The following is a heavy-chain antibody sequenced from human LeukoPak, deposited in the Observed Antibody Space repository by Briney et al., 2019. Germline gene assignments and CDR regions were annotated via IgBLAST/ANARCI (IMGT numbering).Heavy chain of an antibody. CDR1: GGTFSSYA. J-gene: IGHJ4*02. CDR3: ARVKDGYNCLDY. CDR2: IIPIFGTA. Sequence: EASVKVSCKASGGTFSSYAISWVRQAPGQGLEWMEGIIPIFGTANYAQKFQGRVTITADESTSTAYMELSSLRSEDTAVYYCARVKDGYNCLDYWGQGTLVTVSS. V-gene: IGHV1-69*13. D-gene: IGHD5-24*01.